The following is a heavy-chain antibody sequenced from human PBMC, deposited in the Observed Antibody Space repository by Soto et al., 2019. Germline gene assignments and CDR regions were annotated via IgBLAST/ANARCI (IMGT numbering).Heavy chain of an antibody. V-gene: IGHV4-59*01. Sequence: QVQLQESGPGLVKPSETLSLTCTVSGGSISSYYWSWIRQPPGKGLEWIGYIYYSGSTNYNPSLKSRVTISVDTSKNQFSLKLSSVTAADTAVYYCARSSSWYKMGFDPWGQGTLVTVSS. CDR2: IYYSGST. CDR1: GGSISSYY. J-gene: IGHJ5*02. D-gene: IGHD6-13*01. CDR3: ARSSSWYKMGFDP.